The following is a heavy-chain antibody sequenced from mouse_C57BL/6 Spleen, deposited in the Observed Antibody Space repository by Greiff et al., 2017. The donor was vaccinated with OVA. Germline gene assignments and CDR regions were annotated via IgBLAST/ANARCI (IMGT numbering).Heavy chain of an antibody. CDR1: GFNIKNTY. Sequence: EVNVVESVAELVRPGASVKLSCTASGFNIKNTYMHWVKQRPEQGLEWIGRIDPANGNTKYAPKFQGKATITADTSSNTDYLKLSSLTSEDTAIYYCARSAHYGRYFDVWGTGTTVTVSS. CDR2: IDPANGNT. CDR3: ARSAHYGRYFDV. D-gene: IGHD1-1*01. J-gene: IGHJ1*03. V-gene: IGHV14-3*01.